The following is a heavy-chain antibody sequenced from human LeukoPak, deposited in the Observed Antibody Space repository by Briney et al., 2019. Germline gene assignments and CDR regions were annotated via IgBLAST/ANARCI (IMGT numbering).Heavy chain of an antibody. J-gene: IGHJ4*02. V-gene: IGHV3-21*04. D-gene: IGHD1-26*01. CDR1: GFTFSSYT. CDR3: AKEAGGSFDY. CDR2: ITSGGVNT. Sequence: GGSLRLSCAASGFTFSSYTMNWVRQAPGKGLEWVSSITSGGVNTYYATSVKGRFTISRDNAKNSLFLQMNSLRAEDTAVYYCAKEAGGSFDYWAREPWSPSPQ.